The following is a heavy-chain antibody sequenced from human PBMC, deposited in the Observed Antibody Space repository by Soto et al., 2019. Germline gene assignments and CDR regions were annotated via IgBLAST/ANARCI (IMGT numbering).Heavy chain of an antibody. Sequence: SETLSLTCTVSGGSISSYYWSWIRQPPGKGLEWIGYIYYSGSTNYNPSLKSRVTISVDTSKNQFSLKLSSVTAADTTVYYCARAGSSWTRDYFDYWGQGTLVTVSS. V-gene: IGHV4-59*01. J-gene: IGHJ4*02. CDR2: IYYSGST. CDR3: ARAGSSWTRDYFDY. CDR1: GGSISSYY. D-gene: IGHD6-13*01.